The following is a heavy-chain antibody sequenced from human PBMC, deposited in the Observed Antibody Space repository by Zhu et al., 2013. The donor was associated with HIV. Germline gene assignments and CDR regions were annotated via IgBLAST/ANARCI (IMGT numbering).Heavy chain of an antibody. J-gene: IGHJ3*02. Sequence: VQLVQSGAEVKKPGSSVKVSCKASGATFGAYAINWVRQAPGQGLEWMGGIIPVFGSANYAQTFQGRLTLTADKSSSTAYMELSSLRSEDTAVYYCARDGGDLSYYYDSSGYKTAHDAFDIWGQGTMVTVSS. CDR1: GATFGAYA. D-gene: IGHD3-22*01. V-gene: IGHV1-69*06. CDR3: ARDGGDLSYYYDSSGYKTAHDAFDI. CDR2: IIPVFGSA.